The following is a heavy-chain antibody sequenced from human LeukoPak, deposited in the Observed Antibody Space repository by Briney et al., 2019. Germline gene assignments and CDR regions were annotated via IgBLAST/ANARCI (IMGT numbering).Heavy chain of an antibody. V-gene: IGHV4-39*01. CDR2: IYYRGST. CDR1: GDSISSTTSY. Sequence: SETLSLTCTVSGDSISSTTSYWGWIRQPPGKGLEWIGNIYYRGSTYNNPSLKSRVTISVDTFNNQFSLKLGSVTAADTAVYYCARRGITETTVEYWGQGTLVSVSS. D-gene: IGHD1-7*01. CDR3: ARRGITETTVEY. J-gene: IGHJ4*02.